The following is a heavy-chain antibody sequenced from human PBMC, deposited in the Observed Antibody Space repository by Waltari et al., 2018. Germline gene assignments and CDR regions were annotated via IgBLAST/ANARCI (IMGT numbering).Heavy chain of an antibody. CDR2: SITIVGIA. CDR3: ARSDGGYDWALDY. D-gene: IGHD5-12*01. Sequence: QVQLVQSGAEVKKPGSSVKVSCKASGGTFSSYTISWVRQAPGQGLEWMGRSITIVGIANYAQKFQGRVKSTADKSTSTADMELSSRRSEDTAVYYCARSDGGYDWALDYWGQGTLVTVSS. CDR1: GGTFSSYT. V-gene: IGHV1-69*02. J-gene: IGHJ4*02.